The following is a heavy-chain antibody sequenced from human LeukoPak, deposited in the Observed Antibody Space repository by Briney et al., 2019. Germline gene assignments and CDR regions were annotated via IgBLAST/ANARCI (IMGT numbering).Heavy chain of an antibody. D-gene: IGHD1-26*01. V-gene: IGHV4-4*07. CDR1: GGSISSYY. CDR3: ARVVWELRPYYYYMDV. J-gene: IGHJ6*03. Sequence: SETLSLTCTVSGGSISSYYWSWIRQPAGKGLEWIGRIYTSGSTNYNPSLKSRVTMSVDTSKNQFSLKLSSVTAADTAVYYCARVVWELRPYYYYMDVWGKGTTVTVSS. CDR2: IYTSGST.